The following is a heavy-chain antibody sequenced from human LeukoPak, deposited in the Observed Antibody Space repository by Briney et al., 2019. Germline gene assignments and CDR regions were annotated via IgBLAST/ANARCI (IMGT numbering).Heavy chain of an antibody. J-gene: IGHJ6*03. CDR3: ARSAENCNNGVCFTDYYLDV. CDR1: GYTLSGSY. D-gene: IGHD2-8*01. CDR2: MNPNSGDT. V-gene: IGHV1-2*06. Sequence: ASVKVSCKTSGYTLSGSYIHWVRQSPGQGLEGMGRMNPNSGDTNYAQNFQCRFSMTRDTSITTAYMELSSLTSDDTAVYLCARSAENCNNGVCFTDYYLDVWGKGTTVTVSS.